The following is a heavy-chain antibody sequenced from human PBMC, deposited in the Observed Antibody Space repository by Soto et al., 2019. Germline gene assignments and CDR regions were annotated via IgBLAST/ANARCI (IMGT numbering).Heavy chain of an antibody. D-gene: IGHD3-22*01. CDR1: GGLFSSYA. J-gene: IGHJ4*02. CDR2: IIPVFDTV. Sequence: QEQLVQSGAEVKKSVSSVKVSCKDTGGLFSSYAVSWVRQAPGQGLEWMGGIIPVFDTVYYAQKFQGRVTITADESTNTAYMELSSLRSEDTAMYYCAGGGSGYVWFNEFWGQGTLVTVSS. V-gene: IGHV1-69*01. CDR3: AGGGSGYVWFNEF.